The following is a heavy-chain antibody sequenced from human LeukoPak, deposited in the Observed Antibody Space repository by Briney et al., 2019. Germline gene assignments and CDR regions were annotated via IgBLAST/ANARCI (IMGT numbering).Heavy chain of an antibody. CDR2: IKSKSHGGTI. D-gene: IGHD5-12*01. J-gene: IGHJ4*02. Sequence: PGGSLRLSCAASGFTFSSYSMNWVRQAPGKGLEWVGRIKSKSHGGTIEYAAPVKGRFTISRDDSKNTLYLQMDSLKTEDTAVYYCSPGGYSGYDYNYWDQGTLVTVSS. CDR1: GFTFSSYS. V-gene: IGHV3-15*01. CDR3: SPGGYSGYDYNY.